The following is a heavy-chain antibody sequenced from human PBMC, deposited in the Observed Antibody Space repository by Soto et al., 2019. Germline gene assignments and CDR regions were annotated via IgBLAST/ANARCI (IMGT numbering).Heavy chain of an antibody. CDR1: GFTFSSYG. Sequence: GGSLRLSCAASGFTFSSYGMHWVRQAPGKGLEWVAVISYDGSNKYYADSVKGRFTISRDNSKNTLYLQMNSLRAEDTAVYYCAKDLKSRTPYYYYGMDVWGQGTTVTVSS. V-gene: IGHV3-30*18. J-gene: IGHJ6*02. CDR2: ISYDGSNK. CDR3: AKDLKSRTPYYYYGMDV.